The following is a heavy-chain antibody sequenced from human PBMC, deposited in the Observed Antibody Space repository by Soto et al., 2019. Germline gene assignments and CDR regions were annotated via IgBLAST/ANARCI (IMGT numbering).Heavy chain of an antibody. J-gene: IGHJ4*02. CDR1: GLTFSDHD. CDR2: IWNDGSIK. CDR3: ARAGYSNTWRFDY. Sequence: ESGGGVVQPGRSLRLSCAASGLTFSDHDMHWVRQAPGKGLEWVAVIWNDGSIKYYIDSVKGRFTISRDNSKNTVYLQLDNLRAEDTAVYYCARAGYSNTWRFDYWGQGALVTVSS. D-gene: IGHD6-13*01. V-gene: IGHV3-33*01.